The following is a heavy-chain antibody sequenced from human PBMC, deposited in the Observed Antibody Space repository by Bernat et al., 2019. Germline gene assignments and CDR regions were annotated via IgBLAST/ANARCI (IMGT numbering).Heavy chain of an antibody. CDR1: GFSISSGYY. CDR3: ARRGYSDYDLFDY. V-gene: IGHV4-38-2*01. J-gene: IGHJ4*02. Sequence: QVQLQESGPGLVKPSETLSLTCAVSGFSISSGYYWGWIRQPPGKGLEWIGSIDFGGSTYYNTSLKSRVTISVDTSKNQFSLKLSSVTAADTAVYYCARRGYSDYDLFDYWGQGTLVTVSS. D-gene: IGHD5-12*01. CDR2: IDFGGST.